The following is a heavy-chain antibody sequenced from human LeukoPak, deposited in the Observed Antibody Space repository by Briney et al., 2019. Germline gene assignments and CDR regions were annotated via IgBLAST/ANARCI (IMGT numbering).Heavy chain of an antibody. CDR1: GFTFSSYA. D-gene: IGHD4-23*01. CDR3: ARGAHKRDDYGGFFDY. V-gene: IGHV3-30*04. CDR2: ISSDGNKK. Sequence: PGRSLRLSCAASGFTFSSYAMHWVRQAPGKGLEWVAVISSDGNKKDYADSVKGRLTISRDNSKNTLYLQMNSLRTEDTAVYYCARGAHKRDDYGGFFDYWGQGTLVTVSS. J-gene: IGHJ4*02.